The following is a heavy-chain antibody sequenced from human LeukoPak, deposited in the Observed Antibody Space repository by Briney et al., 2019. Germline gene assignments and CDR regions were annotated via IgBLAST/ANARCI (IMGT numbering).Heavy chain of an antibody. D-gene: IGHD3-3*01. V-gene: IGHV3-53*04. CDR1: GFTVSSNY. J-gene: IGHJ6*02. CDR3: ARVISDFWSGHYYYYYGMDV. CDR2: IYSGGST. Sequence: GGSLRLSCAASGFTVSSNYMCWVRQAPGKGLEWVSVIYSGGSTYYADSVKGRFTISRHNSKNTLYLQMNSLRAEDTAVYYCARVISDFWSGHYYYYYGMDVWGQGTTVTVSS.